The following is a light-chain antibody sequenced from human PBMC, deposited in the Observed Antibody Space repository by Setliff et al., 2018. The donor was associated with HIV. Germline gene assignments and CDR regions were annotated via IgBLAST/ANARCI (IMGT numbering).Light chain of an antibody. CDR1: SSDVGSYNL. Sequence: QSALAQPASVSGSPGQSITISCTGTSSDVGSYNLVSWYQQYSGKAPQLMIFEDNKRPSGVSNRFSGSKSGNTASLTISGLQAEDGADYYCCAYAGDSISIFGGGTKVTVL. CDR2: EDN. V-gene: IGLV2-23*01. CDR3: CAYAGDSISI. J-gene: IGLJ2*01.